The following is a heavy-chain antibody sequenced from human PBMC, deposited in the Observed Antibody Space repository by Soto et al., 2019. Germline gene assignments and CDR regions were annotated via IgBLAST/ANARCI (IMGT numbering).Heavy chain of an antibody. J-gene: IGHJ6*02. V-gene: IGHV4-59*08. D-gene: IGHD6-13*01. Sequence: SETLSLTCTVSGGSISSYYWSWIRQPPGKGLEWIWYIYYSGSTNYNPSLKSRVTISVDTSKNQFSLKLSSVTAADTAVYYCARHGAYSSSWTLRVYYYYGMDVWGQGTMVTVSS. CDR3: ARHGAYSSSWTLRVYYYYGMDV. CDR1: GGSISSYY. CDR2: IYYSGST.